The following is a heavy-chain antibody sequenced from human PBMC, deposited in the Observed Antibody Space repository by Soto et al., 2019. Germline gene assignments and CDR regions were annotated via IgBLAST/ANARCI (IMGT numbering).Heavy chain of an antibody. V-gene: IGHV5-51*01. CDR3: ARRGYCSGGSCFSAAFDI. J-gene: IGHJ3*02. CDR1: GYTSISHW. CDR2: IYPGDSDT. D-gene: IGHD2-15*01. Sequence: GESLKISCKGSGYTSISHWIGWVRQMPGKGLEWMGIIYPGDSDTRYSPSFQGQVTISVDKSISTAYLQWSSLKASDTAMYYCARRGYCSGGSCFSAAFDIWGQGTVVTVSS.